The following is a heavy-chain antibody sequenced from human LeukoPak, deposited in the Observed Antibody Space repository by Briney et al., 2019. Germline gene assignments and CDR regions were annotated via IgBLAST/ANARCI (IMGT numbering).Heavy chain of an antibody. CDR3: ARGITMVRGSQAWFDP. CDR1: GGSISSYY. CDR2: IYNSGSP. D-gene: IGHD3-10*01. J-gene: IGHJ5*02. V-gene: IGHV4-4*07. Sequence: SETLSLTCTVSGGSISSYYWSWIRPPAGKGLEWIGRIYNSGSPNYNPSLKSRVTMSVDTSKNQFSLKLSSVTAADTAVYYCARGITMVRGSQAWFDPWGQGTLVTVSS.